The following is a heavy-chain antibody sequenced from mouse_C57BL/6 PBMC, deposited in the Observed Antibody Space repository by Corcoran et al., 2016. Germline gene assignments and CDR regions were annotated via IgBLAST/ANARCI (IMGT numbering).Heavy chain of an antibody. Sequence: QVQLKQSGAELVRPGASVKLSCKASGYTFTDYYMNWVKQRPGQGLEWIARMYPGSGNTYYNEKFKGTATLTAEKSSSTAYMQLSSLTSEDSAVYFCARQLSLGAMYFWGQGTSVTGSS. CDR1: GYTFTDYY. D-gene: IGHD3-2*02. CDR2: MYPGSGNT. J-gene: IGHJ4*01. CDR3: ARQLSLGAMYF. V-gene: IGHV1-76*01.